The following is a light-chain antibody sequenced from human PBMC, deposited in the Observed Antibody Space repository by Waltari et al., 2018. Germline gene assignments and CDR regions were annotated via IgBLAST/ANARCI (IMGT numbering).Light chain of an antibody. CDR2: EDS. CDR1: ALPRKY. V-gene: IGLV3-10*01. J-gene: IGLJ2*01. Sequence: SYELTQPPSVSVSPGQTARITCPGDALPRKYAYWYQQKSGQAPGLVMYEDSKRPPGIPGRFSGSGSGKMATLTISGAQAEDEADYYCYSTDGSGNERVFGGGTKLTV. CDR3: YSTDGSGNERV.